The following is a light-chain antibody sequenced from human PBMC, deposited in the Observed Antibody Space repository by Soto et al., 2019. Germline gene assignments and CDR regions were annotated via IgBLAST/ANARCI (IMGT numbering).Light chain of an antibody. Sequence: DIQMTQSPSTLSASVGDRVTITCRAGQSISGWLAWYQQKPGKAPNLLISDASSLESGVPSRFSGSGSGTEFTLTISGLQPDDFATYYCQQDSSYSSFGQRTKLEIK. CDR2: DAS. CDR3: QQDSSYSS. CDR1: QSISGW. V-gene: IGKV1-5*01. J-gene: IGKJ2*01.